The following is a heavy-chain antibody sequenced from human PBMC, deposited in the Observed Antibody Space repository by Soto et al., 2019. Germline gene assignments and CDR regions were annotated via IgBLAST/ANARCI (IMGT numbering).Heavy chain of an antibody. Sequence: PSEPQSLSSTVSGGSIGVYYWSWIRPPTGKGLEWIGYIYYSGSTNYNPSLKSRVTISVDTSKNQFSLKLSSVTAADTAVYYCARAGDKEGYYYYGMDVWGQGTKVTFSS. CDR1: GGSIGVYY. D-gene: IGHD2-21*01. CDR2: IYYSGST. V-gene: IGHV4-59*01. J-gene: IGHJ6*02. CDR3: ARAGDKEGYYYYGMDV.